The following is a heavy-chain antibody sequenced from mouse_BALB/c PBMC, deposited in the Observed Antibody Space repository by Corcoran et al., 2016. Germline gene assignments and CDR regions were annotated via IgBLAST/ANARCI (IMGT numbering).Heavy chain of an antibody. CDR3: ARFSYPGSRAWCFDV. Sequence: QIQLVQSGPELKKPGETVKISCKASGYTFTNYGMNWVKQAPGKGLKWMGWINTYTGEPTYADDFKGRFAFSLETSASTAYLQINNLKNEDTATYFCARFSYPGSRAWCFDVWGAGTTVTGCS. D-gene: IGHD1-1*01. CDR1: GYTFTNYG. J-gene: IGHJ1*01. V-gene: IGHV9-3-1*01. CDR2: INTYTGEP.